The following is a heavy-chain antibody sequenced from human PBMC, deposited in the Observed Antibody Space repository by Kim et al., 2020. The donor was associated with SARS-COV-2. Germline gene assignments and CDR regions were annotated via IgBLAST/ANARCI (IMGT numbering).Heavy chain of an antibody. D-gene: IGHD4-17*01. Sequence: GGSLRLSCAASGFTFSSYSMNWVRQAPGKGLEWVSYISSSSSTIYYADSVKGRFTISRDNAKNSLYLQMNSLRDEDTAVYYCAIIMTTVTNDAFDIWGQGTMVTVSS. J-gene: IGHJ3*02. CDR2: ISSSSSTI. CDR1: GFTFSSYS. V-gene: IGHV3-48*02. CDR3: AIIMTTVTNDAFDI.